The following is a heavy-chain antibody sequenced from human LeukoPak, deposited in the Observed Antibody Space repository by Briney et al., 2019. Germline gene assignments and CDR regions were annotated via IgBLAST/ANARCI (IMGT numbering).Heavy chain of an antibody. Sequence: SETLSLTCSVSGGSISSGGYSWSWIRQPSGKGLEWIGYIYYSGSTYYNPSLKSRVTISVDTSKNQFSLKLSSVTAADTAVYYCARGSLPYCSGGSCYSGFFDYWGQGTLVTVSS. V-gene: IGHV4-30-4*07. CDR1: GGSISSGGYS. D-gene: IGHD2-15*01. J-gene: IGHJ4*02. CDR2: IYYSGST. CDR3: ARGSLPYCSGGSCYSGFFDY.